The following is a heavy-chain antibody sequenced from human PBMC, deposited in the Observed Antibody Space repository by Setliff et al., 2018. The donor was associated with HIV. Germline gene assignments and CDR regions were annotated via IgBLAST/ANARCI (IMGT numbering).Heavy chain of an antibody. CDR3: AKGLSSGYYYGLDS. CDR1: AFTFDDYA. CDR2: INWNSDSI. J-gene: IGHJ4*02. Sequence: GGSLRLPCAASAFTFDDYAMYWARQAPGKGLEWVSGINWNSDSIGYADSVKGRFTISRDNAKNSLYLQMNSLRAEDMALYYCAKGLSSGYYYGLDSWGQGTLVTVSS. D-gene: IGHD3-22*01. V-gene: IGHV3-9*03.